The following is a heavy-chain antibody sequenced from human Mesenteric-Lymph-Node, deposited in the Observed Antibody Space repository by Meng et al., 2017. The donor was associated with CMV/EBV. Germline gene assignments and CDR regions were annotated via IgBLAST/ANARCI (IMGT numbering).Heavy chain of an antibody. J-gene: IGHJ5*02. CDR1: GYTFTGYY. V-gene: IGHV1-8*02. Sequence: ASVKVSCKTSGYTFTGYYMHWVRQAPGQGLEWMGWINPNSGNTGYAQKFQGRVTMTRNTSISTAYMELSSLRSEDTAVYYCARGFRVLRRWWFDPWGQGTLVTVSS. CDR2: INPNSGNT. D-gene: IGHD2-8*02. CDR3: ARGFRVLRRWWFDP.